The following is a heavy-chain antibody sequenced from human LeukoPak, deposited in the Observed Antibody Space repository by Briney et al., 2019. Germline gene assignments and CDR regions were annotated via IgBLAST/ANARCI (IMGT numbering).Heavy chain of an antibody. CDR2: IIPIFGTA. J-gene: IGHJ3*02. Sequence: ASVKVSCKASGGTFSSYAMRWVRQAPGEGLEGMGGIIPIFGTANYAQKFQGRVTITTHESTSTAYMELSSLRSEDTAVYYCARGDYGYYQPRPLPSDIWGQGTMVTVSS. D-gene: IGHD4-17*01. CDR1: GGTFSSYA. V-gene: IGHV1-69*05. CDR3: ARGDYGYYQPRPLPSDI.